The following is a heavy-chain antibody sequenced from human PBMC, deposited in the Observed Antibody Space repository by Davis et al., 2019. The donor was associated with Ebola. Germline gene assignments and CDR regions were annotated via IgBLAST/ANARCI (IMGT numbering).Heavy chain of an antibody. Sequence: MPSETLSLTCAVYGGSFSGYYWSWIRQPPGKGLEWIGEINHSGSTNYNPSLKSRVTISVDVSKNQFSLKLTSVTAADTAVYYCARLRRDGHNRPFDTWGQGTLVTVSS. D-gene: IGHD5-24*01. J-gene: IGHJ4*02. V-gene: IGHV4-34*01. CDR3: ARLRRDGHNRPFDT. CDR2: INHSGST. CDR1: GGSFSGYY.